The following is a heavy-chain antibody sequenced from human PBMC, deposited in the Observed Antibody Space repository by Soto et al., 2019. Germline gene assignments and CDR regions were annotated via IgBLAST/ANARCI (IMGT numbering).Heavy chain of an antibody. D-gene: IGHD3-16*01. CDR2: ITVGSSHI. J-gene: IGHJ4*02. CDR1: GFPFSAYN. Sequence: EVLLVESGGGLVKPGGSLRLSCTGSGFPFSAYNINWVRQAPGKGLEWVSPITVGSSHIYQPNSMKGRFTISRDDAKNSVYLQIDSLRDEDTALYYCSRSPEVGVRGAYWGQGTLVTVSS. CDR3: SRSPEVGVRGAY. V-gene: IGHV3-21*01.